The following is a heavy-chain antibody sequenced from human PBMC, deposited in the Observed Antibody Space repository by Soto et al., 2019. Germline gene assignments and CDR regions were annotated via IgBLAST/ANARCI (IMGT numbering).Heavy chain of an antibody. Sequence: GGSLRLSCAASGFTFRSYAMSWVRQAPGKGLEWVSAISGSGGSTYYADSVKGRFTISRDNSKNTLYLQMNSLRAEDTAVYYCAKDPHYYGSAEYYWGQGTLVTVSS. CDR1: GFTFRSYA. D-gene: IGHD3-10*01. J-gene: IGHJ4*02. CDR2: ISGSGGST. CDR3: AKDPHYYGSAEYY. V-gene: IGHV3-23*01.